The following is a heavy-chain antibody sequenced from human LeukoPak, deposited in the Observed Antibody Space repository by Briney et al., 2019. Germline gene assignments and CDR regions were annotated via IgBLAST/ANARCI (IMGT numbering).Heavy chain of an antibody. J-gene: IGHJ3*02. D-gene: IGHD3-3*01. CDR2: ISISSSYI. V-gene: IGHV3-21*01. CDR3: ARDKGPYDFWSGYFPDAFDI. Sequence: PGGSLRLSCAASGFTFSSYSMNWVRQAPGKGLEWVSSISISSSYIYYADSVKGRFTISRDNAKNSLYLQMNSLRAEDTAVYYCARDKGPYDFWSGYFPDAFDIWGQGTMVTVSS. CDR1: GFTFSSYS.